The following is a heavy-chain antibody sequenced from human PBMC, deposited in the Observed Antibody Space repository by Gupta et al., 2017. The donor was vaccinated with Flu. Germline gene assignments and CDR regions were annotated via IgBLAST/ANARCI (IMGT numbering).Heavy chain of an antibody. V-gene: IGHV3-30*18. D-gene: IGHD1-26*01. J-gene: IGHJ6*02. CDR1: G. CDR2: MSYDGRNR. Sequence: GIHCVRRRPDRGLGWVAVMSYDGRNRDYADSVRSRFTISRDTASNTLDLDMNSLTTEDTAVYYCAKASGLNRHYHHDRIVGAQGTTVTVS. CDR3: AKASGLNRHYHHDRIV.